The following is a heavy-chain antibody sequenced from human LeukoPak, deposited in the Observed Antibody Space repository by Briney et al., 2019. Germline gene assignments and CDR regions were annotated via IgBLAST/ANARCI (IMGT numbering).Heavy chain of an antibody. J-gene: IGHJ4*02. CDR3: AVTSGH. CDR1: GFTFSSYS. Sequence: PGGSLRLSCAASGFTFSSYSMNWVRQAPGKGLECISYISESGSAIYYADSVKGRFTISRDNAKNSLSLQMNSLRDEDTAVYYCAVTSGHWGQGTLVTVSS. CDR2: ISESGSAI. V-gene: IGHV3-48*02. D-gene: IGHD2-15*01.